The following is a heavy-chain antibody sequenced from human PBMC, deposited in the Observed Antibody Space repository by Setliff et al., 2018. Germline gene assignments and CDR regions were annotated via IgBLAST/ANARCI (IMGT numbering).Heavy chain of an antibody. V-gene: IGHV4-34*01. CDR2: INHSGST. CDR1: GGSFSGYY. CDR3: ARDSSGRILTGPRYYFDY. Sequence: SETLSLTCAVYGGSFSGYYWSWIRQPPGKGLEWIGEINHSGSTNYNPSLKSRVTISVDTSKNQFSLKLSSVTAADTAVYYCARDSSGRILTGPRYYFDYWGQGTLVTVSS. J-gene: IGHJ4*02. D-gene: IGHD3-9*01.